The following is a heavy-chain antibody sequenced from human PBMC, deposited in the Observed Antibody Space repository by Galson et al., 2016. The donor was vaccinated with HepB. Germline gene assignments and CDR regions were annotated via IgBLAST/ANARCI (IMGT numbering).Heavy chain of an antibody. D-gene: IGHD6-6*01. CDR3: VKDLDSSSNC. CDR1: GFTFDDYD. CDR2: ISGDGDST. J-gene: IGHJ4*02. Sequence: SLRLSCAASGFTFDDYDIHWVRQPPGKGLEWVSLISGDGDSTYYADSVKGRFTISRDNNKNSLNPQMDSLRTEDTAIYYCVKDLDSSSNCWGQGTLVTVSS. V-gene: IGHV3-43*02.